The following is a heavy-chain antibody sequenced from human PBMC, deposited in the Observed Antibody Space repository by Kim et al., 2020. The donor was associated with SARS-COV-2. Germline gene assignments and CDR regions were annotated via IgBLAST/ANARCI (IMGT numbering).Heavy chain of an antibody. V-gene: IGHV1-3*01. CDR3: ARDSRITIFGVVSYYYYYMAV. CDR1: GYTFTSYA. CDR2: INAGNGNT. Sequence: ASVKVSCKASGYTFTSYAMHWVRQAPGQRLEWMGWINAGNGNTKYSQKFQGRVTITRDTSASTAYMELSSLRSEDTAVYYCARDSRITIFGVVSYYYYYMAVGGKGNTVTASS. J-gene: IGHJ6*03. D-gene: IGHD3-3*01.